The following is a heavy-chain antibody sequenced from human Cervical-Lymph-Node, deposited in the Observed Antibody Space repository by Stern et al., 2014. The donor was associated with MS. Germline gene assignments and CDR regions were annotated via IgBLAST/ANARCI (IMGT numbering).Heavy chain of an antibody. V-gene: IGHV3-53*01. CDR3: AGDTGPFYPFEY. Sequence: EVQLVESGGGLIQPGKSLRLSCAASGFAVSDIYVNWVRQAPGKGLEWVSLLYADGSTFYADSVEGRFTISRDNSKNTVYLQMNSLRSEDTAIYYCAGDTGPFYPFEYWGQGTLVTVSP. CDR2: LYADGST. CDR1: GFAVSDIY. D-gene: IGHD2-8*02. J-gene: IGHJ4*02.